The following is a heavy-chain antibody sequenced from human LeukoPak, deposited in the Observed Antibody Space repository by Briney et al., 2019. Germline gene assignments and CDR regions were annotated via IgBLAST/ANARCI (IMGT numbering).Heavy chain of an antibody. Sequence: SETLSLTCAVYGGSFSGYYWSWSRQPPGKGLEWIGEINHSGSTNYNPSLKSRVTISVDTSKNQFSLKLSSVTAADTAVYYCASTTRGVTYYYYYYYMDVWGKGTTVTVSS. CDR1: GGSFSGYY. CDR2: INHSGST. J-gene: IGHJ6*03. D-gene: IGHD4-11*01. CDR3: ASTTRGVTYYYYYYYMDV. V-gene: IGHV4-34*01.